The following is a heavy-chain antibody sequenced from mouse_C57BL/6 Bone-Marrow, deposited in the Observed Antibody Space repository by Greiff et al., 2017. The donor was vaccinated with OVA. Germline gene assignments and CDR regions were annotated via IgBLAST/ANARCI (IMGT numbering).Heavy chain of an antibody. Sequence: QVQLQQSGAELVRPGASVKLSCKASGYTFTDYYINWVKQRPGQGLEWIARIYPGSGNTYYNEKFTGKATLTAEKSSSTAYMQLSSLTSEDSAVYFCARHDGYSPYYAMDYWGQGTSVTVSS. CDR2: IYPGSGNT. CDR1: GYTFTDYY. CDR3: ARHDGYSPYYAMDY. V-gene: IGHV1-76*01. D-gene: IGHD2-3*01. J-gene: IGHJ4*01.